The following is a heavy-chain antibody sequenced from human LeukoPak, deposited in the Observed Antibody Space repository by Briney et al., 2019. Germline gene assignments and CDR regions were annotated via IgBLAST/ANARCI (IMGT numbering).Heavy chain of an antibody. Sequence: SETLSLTCTVSGGSISSSFYYWGWLRQPPGKGLEWIGSIYHSGSTYYNPSLKSRVTISVDTSKNQFSLKLSSVTAADTAVYYCARGRQITRWFDPWGQGTLVTVSS. J-gene: IGHJ5*02. V-gene: IGHV4-39*07. CDR1: GGSISSSFYY. CDR3: ARGRQITRWFDP. CDR2: IYHSGST.